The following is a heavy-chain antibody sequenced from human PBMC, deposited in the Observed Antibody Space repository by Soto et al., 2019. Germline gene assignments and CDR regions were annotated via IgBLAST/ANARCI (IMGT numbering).Heavy chain of an antibody. Sequence: SSETLSLTCAVYGGSFSGYYWSWIRQPPGKGLEWIGEINHSGSTNYNPSLKSRVTISVDTSKNQFSLKLSSVTAADTAVYYCATSLSYSIVGAHWGQGTLVTVSS. V-gene: IGHV4-34*01. CDR3: ATSLSYSIVGAH. CDR1: GGSFSGYY. CDR2: INHSGST. D-gene: IGHD1-26*01. J-gene: IGHJ4*02.